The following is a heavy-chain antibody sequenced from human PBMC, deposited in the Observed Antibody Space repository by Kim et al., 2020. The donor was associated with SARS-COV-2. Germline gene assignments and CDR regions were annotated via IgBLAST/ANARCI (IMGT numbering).Heavy chain of an antibody. CDR2: ISGSGGST. V-gene: IGHV3-23*01. CDR3: AKDRPTDQSYYYYYGMDV. J-gene: IGHJ6*02. CDR1: GFTFSSYA. Sequence: GGSLRLSCAASGFTFSSYAMSWVRQAPGKGLEWVSAISGSGGSTYYADSVKGRFTISRDNSKNTLYLQMNSLRAEDTAVYYCAKDRPTDQSYYYYYGMDVWGQGTTVTVSS.